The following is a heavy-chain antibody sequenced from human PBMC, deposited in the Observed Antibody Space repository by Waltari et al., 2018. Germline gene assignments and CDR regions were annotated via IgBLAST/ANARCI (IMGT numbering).Heavy chain of an antibody. D-gene: IGHD4-17*01. V-gene: IGHV4-38-2*01. CDR3: ARHESAHYGGFDS. J-gene: IGHJ4*02. CDR1: GDSITRAAY. CDR2: VYHFGTS. Sequence: QAQLQESGPGPVKPSETLSLTCAVSGDSITRAAYWGWIRQPPGKGLEGIGYVYHFGTSSYNPSLKIRLTMSVDTSKRQFSLTLSSVTAADTALYYCARHESAHYGGFDSWGRGTLVTVSA.